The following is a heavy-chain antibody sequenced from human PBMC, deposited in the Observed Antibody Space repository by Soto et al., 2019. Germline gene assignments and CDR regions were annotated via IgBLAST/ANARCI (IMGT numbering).Heavy chain of an antibody. CDR3: ARVGRGYCTNGVCYHFDY. V-gene: IGHV3-7*03. D-gene: IGHD2-8*01. CDR1: GFTFSSYW. Sequence: GGSLRLSCAASGFTFSSYWMSWVRQAPGKGLEWVANIKQDGSEKYDVDSVKGRFTISRDNAKNTLYLQMNSLRAEDTAVYYCARVGRGYCTNGVCYHFDYWGKGTLVTVSS. J-gene: IGHJ4*02. CDR2: IKQDGSEK.